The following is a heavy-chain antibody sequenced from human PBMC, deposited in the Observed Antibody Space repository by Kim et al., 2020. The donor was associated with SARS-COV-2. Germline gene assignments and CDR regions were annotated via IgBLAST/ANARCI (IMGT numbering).Heavy chain of an antibody. J-gene: IGHJ4*02. CDR3: ARATNYDYVWGSYRFPVYFDY. V-gene: IGHV4-34*01. Sequence: SETLSLTCAVYGGSFSGYYWSWIRQPPGKGLEWIGEINHSGSTNYNPSLKSRVTISVDTSKNQFSLKLSSVTAADTAVYYCARATNYDYVWGSYRFPVYFDYWGQGTLVTVSS. D-gene: IGHD3-16*02. CDR1: GGSFSGYY. CDR2: INHSGST.